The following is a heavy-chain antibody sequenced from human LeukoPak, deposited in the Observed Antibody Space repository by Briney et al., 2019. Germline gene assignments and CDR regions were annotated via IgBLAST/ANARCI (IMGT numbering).Heavy chain of an antibody. Sequence: PGGSLRLSCAASGFTFSSYAMSWVRQAPGKGLEWVSAISGSGGSTYYADSVKGRFTISRDNSKNTLYLEMNSLRAEDTAVYYCAKEAVGAANYYYYYYMDVWGKGTTVTVSS. V-gene: IGHV3-23*01. D-gene: IGHD2-15*01. J-gene: IGHJ6*03. CDR3: AKEAVGAANYYYYYYMDV. CDR2: ISGSGGST. CDR1: GFTFSSYA.